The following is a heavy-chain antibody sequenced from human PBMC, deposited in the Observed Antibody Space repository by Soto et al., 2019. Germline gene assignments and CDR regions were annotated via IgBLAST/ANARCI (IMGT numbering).Heavy chain of an antibody. CDR3: AIVRQLVGFFYYYIAV. J-gene: IGHJ6*03. V-gene: IGHV1-18*01. D-gene: IGHD6-6*01. Sequence: VQLLQSGAEVKKPGASVKVSCKASGYTFTNYGITWVRQAPGQGLEWMGWIGAYNGDTHYTERLQCRVTMNTDTFTISDYMLLRCLRSDDTAVSYSAIVRQLVGFFYYYIAVLVTWSTVTVSS. CDR1: GYTFTNYG. CDR2: IGAYNGDT.